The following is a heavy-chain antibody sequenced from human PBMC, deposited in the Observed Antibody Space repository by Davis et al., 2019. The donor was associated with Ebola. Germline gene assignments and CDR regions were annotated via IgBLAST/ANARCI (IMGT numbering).Heavy chain of an antibody. CDR2: ISTYNGNT. D-gene: IGHD1-20*01. V-gene: IGHV1-18*01. J-gene: IGHJ5*02. Sequence: ASVKVSCKASGYSFTDDGISWVRQAPGQGLEWMGWISTYNGNTNYAQKVQGRITMTTDTSTSTAYMELSSLRSEDTAVYYCAREGDGGITGTTGWFDPWGQGTLVTVSS. CDR3: AREGDGGITGTTGWFDP. CDR1: GYSFTDDG.